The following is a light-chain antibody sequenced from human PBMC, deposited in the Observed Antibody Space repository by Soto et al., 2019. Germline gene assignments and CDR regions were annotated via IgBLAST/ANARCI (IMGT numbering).Light chain of an antibody. CDR3: QQFNSYPHT. CDR2: DAS. V-gene: IGKV1-13*02. Sequence: AIQLTQSPSSLSASVGDRVTITCRASQGINSALAWYQQKPGKAPNLQIYDASSLESGVPSRFSGSGSGTDFTLTISSLQPEDFASYYCQQFNSYPHTFGQGTKLEIK. CDR1: QGINSA. J-gene: IGKJ2*01.